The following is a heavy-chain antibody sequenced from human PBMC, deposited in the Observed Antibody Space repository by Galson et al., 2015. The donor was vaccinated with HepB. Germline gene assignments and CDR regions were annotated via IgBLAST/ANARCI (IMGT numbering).Heavy chain of an antibody. V-gene: IGHV3-7*01. J-gene: IGHJ4*02. Sequence: SLRLSCAGSGFNSSIFWMSWVRQAPGKGLEWVASIKQDGREKYYVGPVKGRFTISRDNAGNSLYLQMSSLRGEDTALYYFARSAGGYFDSWGQGILVTVSS. CDR3: ARSAGGYFDS. D-gene: IGHD1-26*01. CDR2: IKQDGREK. CDR1: GFNSSIFW.